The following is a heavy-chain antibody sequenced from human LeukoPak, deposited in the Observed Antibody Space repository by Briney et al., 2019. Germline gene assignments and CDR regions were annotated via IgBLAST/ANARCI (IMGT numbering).Heavy chain of an antibody. Sequence: GGSLRLSCAASGFTFSTYWMSWVRQAPGRGLEWVANIKHDGSEKFYVDSVRGRFTISRDNAKNSLYLQLNSLGAEDTALYYCARITGIEAAGDYWGQGTLVTVSS. J-gene: IGHJ4*02. CDR1: GFTFSTYW. CDR3: ARITGIEAAGDY. D-gene: IGHD6-13*01. CDR2: IKHDGSEK. V-gene: IGHV3-7*04.